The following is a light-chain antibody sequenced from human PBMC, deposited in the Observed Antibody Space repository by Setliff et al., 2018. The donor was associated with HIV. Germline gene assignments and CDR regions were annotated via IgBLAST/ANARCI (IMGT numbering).Light chain of an antibody. Sequence: SYELTQPPSVSVAPGKTARITCGGNNIGSKSVHWYQQKPGQAPVLVIYYDSDRPSGIPERFSGSNSGNTASLTISGLQAEDEADYYCHSKRSSSTPYVFGTGTKVTVL. CDR3: HSKRSSSTPYV. V-gene: IGLV3-21*01. CDR1: NIGSKS. J-gene: IGLJ1*01. CDR2: YDS.